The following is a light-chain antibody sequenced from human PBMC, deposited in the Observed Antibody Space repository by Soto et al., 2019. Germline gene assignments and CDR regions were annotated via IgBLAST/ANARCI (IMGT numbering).Light chain of an antibody. J-gene: IGKJ1*01. Sequence: EIVMTQSPATLSVSPGERATLSCRASQSVSSNLAWYQQKPGQAPRLLIYGASTRATGIPARFSGSGSGTEFTLTISSLQSEEFAVYYCQQYNNWPPRTFGHGTKVEIK. CDR1: QSVSSN. CDR3: QQYNNWPPRT. V-gene: IGKV3-15*01. CDR2: GAS.